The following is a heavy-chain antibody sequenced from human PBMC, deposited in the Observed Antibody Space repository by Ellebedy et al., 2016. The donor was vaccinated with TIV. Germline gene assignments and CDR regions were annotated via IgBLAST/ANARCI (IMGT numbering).Heavy chain of an antibody. D-gene: IGHD3-10*01. V-gene: IGHV3-23*01. CDR1: AFSGYG. CDR2: ISATGSST. J-gene: IGHJ4*02. Sequence: GESLKISCVASAFSGYGMSWVRQAPGKGLQWVSGISATGSSTYYADSVRGRFTISRDNSKSTLYLQMNSLRAEDTAVYYCAKDVLPDYGSGIFYPSDYWGQGTLVTVSS. CDR3: AKDVLPDYGSGIFYPSDY.